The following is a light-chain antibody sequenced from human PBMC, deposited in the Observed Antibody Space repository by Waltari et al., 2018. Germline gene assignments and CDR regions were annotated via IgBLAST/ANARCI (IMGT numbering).Light chain of an antibody. CDR1: SSDVGGYNY. CDR2: EVS. Sequence: QSALTQPASVSGSPGQSITISYTGTSSDVGGYNYVSWYQQHPGKPPKLMIYEVSNRPSGVSNRFSGSKSGNTASLTIAGLQAEDEADYYCSSYTSSSTLDVVFGGGTKLTVL. V-gene: IGLV2-14*01. CDR3: SSYTSSSTLDVV. J-gene: IGLJ2*01.